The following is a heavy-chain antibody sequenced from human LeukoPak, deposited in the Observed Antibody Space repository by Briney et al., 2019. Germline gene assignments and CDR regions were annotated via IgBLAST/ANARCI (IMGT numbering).Heavy chain of an antibody. J-gene: IGHJ4*02. CDR3: ARERPYFDY. Sequence: SETLSLTCTVSGGSISSGGYYWSWIRQPPGKGLEWIGYIYHSGSTYYNPSLKSRVTISVDRSKNQFSLKLSSVTAADTAVYYCARERPYFDYWGQGTLVTVSS. CDR1: GGSISSGGYY. D-gene: IGHD6-6*01. V-gene: IGHV4-30-2*01. CDR2: IYHSGST.